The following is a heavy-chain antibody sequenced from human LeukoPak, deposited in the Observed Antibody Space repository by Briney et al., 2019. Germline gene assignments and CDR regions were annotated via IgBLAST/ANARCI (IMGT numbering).Heavy chain of an antibody. CDR3: ARTRVDSSGYFFDY. J-gene: IGHJ4*02. CDR1: GASISSYY. V-gene: IGHV4-59*08. CDR2: IYYSGST. Sequence: SETLSLTCTVSGASISSYYWSWIRQPPGKGLEWIGYIYYSGSTNYNPSLKSRVTISVDTSKNQFSLKLSSVTAADTAVYYCARTRVDSSGYFFDYWGQGTLVTVSS. D-gene: IGHD3-22*01.